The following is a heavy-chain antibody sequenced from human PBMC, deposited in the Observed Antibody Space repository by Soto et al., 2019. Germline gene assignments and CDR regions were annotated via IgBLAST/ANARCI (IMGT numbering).Heavy chain of an antibody. J-gene: IGHJ5*02. D-gene: IGHD6-19*01. Sequence: NPSETLGLSCIVSVGSISIYCWGWIRQPAGKGLEWIGRIYTSGSTNYNPSLKSRVTMSVDASKNQFSLKLSSVTAADTAVYYCARDKSSGWYKRNWFDPWGQGTMVTVSS. V-gene: IGHV4-4*07. CDR1: VGSISIYC. CDR3: ARDKSSGWYKRNWFDP. CDR2: IYTSGST.